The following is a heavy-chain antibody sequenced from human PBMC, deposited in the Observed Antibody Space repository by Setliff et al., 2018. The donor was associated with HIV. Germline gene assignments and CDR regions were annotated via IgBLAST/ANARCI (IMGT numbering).Heavy chain of an antibody. J-gene: IGHJ3*02. CDR3: ARVLGVRRDYYDSSAPLRAAFDI. Sequence: PSETLSLTCTVSGGSITSGGDSWSWIRQHPGKGLKWIGYISYSGITYYGPSLKSRLTMSVDTSNNQFSLKLSSATAADTAVYYCARVLGVRRDYYDSSAPLRAAFDIWGQGTMVTVSS. CDR1: GGSITSGGDS. V-gene: IGHV4-31*03. D-gene: IGHD3-22*01. CDR2: ISYSGIT.